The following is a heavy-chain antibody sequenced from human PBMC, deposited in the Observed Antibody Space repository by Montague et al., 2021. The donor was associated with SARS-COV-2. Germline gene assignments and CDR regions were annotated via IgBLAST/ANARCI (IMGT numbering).Heavy chain of an antibody. CDR2: IYHSGTT. CDR3: VREKAGGLRNVFDI. CDR1: GFSIGSGDY. Sequence: SETLSLTYTVSGFSIGSGDYWGWIRQAPGKGLEWIGSIYHSGTTXYNPFLQSRLTMSIDTSTNQFSLRLASETAADTAVFFCVREKAGGLRNVFDIWGQGTTVTVSS. J-gene: IGHJ3*02. V-gene: IGHV4-38-2*02.